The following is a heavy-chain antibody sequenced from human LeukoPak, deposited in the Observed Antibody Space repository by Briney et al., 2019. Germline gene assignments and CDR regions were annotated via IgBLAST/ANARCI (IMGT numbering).Heavy chain of an antibody. Sequence: PETLSHTCTVSGGSISSYYWSWIRQPPGKGLEWIGDIYSSGSTNYKPSLKSRVTISVDTSKNQFSLKLSSVTAADTAVYYCARGGGSAYYYDSNNQKAFDIWGQGTMVTVSS. J-gene: IGHJ3*02. CDR3: ARGGGSAYYYDSNNQKAFDI. V-gene: IGHV4-4*09. CDR2: IYSSGST. CDR1: GGSISSYY. D-gene: IGHD3-22*01.